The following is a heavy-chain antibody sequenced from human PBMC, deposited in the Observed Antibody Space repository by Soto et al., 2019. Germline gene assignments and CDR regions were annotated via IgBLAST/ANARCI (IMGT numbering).Heavy chain of an antibody. CDR3: AREYKSSPTD. CDR2: VFYTGTT. Sequence: PGGSLRLSCAASGFTFSNAWMNWVRQPPGKGLEWIASVFYTGTTYYTPSLKSRVIISVDTSKNQFSLRLSSVTAADTAIYYCAREYKSSPTDWGQGTLVTVSS. CDR1: GFTFSNAW. J-gene: IGHJ4*02. V-gene: IGHV4-59*04. D-gene: IGHD6-13*01.